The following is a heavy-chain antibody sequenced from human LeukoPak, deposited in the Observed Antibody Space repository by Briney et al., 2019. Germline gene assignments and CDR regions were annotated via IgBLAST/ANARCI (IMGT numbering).Heavy chain of an antibody. CDR1: GFTFSSHG. CDR3: AKPGESMVRGVVQTGFDY. Sequence: PGGTLRLSCAASGFTFSSHGMSWVRQAPGKGLEWVSAISGSGGSTYYADSVKGRFTISRDNSKNTLYLQMNSLRAEDTAVYYCAKPGESMVRGVVQTGFDYWGQGTLVTVSS. V-gene: IGHV3-23*01. J-gene: IGHJ4*02. CDR2: ISGSGGST. D-gene: IGHD3-10*01.